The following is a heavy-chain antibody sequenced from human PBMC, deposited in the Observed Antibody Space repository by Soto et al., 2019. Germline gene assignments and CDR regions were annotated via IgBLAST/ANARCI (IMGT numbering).Heavy chain of an antibody. CDR2: IKDDGSEK. D-gene: IGHD3-3*01. CDR3: ATDWRTPGRGSGVGYYYQYGMDV. J-gene: IGHJ6*02. Sequence: EVQLVESGGGLVQPGGSLRLSCLASEFTFNTYWMNWVRQAPGRGLEWVANIKDDGSEKNYVDSVKGRFTISRDNDKKSWNLAMNSLRGEDTAVYCCATDWRTPGRGSGVGYYYQYGMDVWGQGTTVTVSS. V-gene: IGHV3-7*05. CDR1: EFTFNTYW.